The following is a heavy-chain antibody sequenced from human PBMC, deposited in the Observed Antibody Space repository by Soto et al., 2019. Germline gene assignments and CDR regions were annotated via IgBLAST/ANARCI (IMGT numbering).Heavy chain of an antibody. J-gene: IGHJ3*02. V-gene: IGHV5-10-1*01. Sequence: PGESLKISCKGSGYSFTSYWISWVRRMPGKGLEWMGRIDPSDSYTNYSPSFQGHVTISADKSISTAYLQWSSLKASDTAMYYCARHYYDSSGYCYDAFDIWGQGTMVTVS. D-gene: IGHD3-22*01. CDR1: GYSFTSYW. CDR2: IDPSDSYT. CDR3: ARHYYDSSGYCYDAFDI.